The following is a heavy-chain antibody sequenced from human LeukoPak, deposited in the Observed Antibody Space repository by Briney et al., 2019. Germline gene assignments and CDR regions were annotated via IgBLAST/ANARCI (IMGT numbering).Heavy chain of an antibody. D-gene: IGHD3-10*01. CDR1: GYNFTGYY. CDR2: INPNSGGT. J-gene: IGHJ3*02. V-gene: IGHV1-2*02. CDR3: ARGFVVRGVSPIRPPLSGAFHI. Sequence: GASVKVSCKASGYNFTGYYMHWVRQAPGQGLEWMGWINPNSGGTNYAQKFQGRATMTRDTSISTAYMDLSGLRSDDTAVYYCARGFVVRGVSPIRPPLSGAFHIWGQGTMVTVSS.